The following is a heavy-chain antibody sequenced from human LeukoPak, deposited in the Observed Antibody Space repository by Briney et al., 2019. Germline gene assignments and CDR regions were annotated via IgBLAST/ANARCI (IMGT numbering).Heavy chain of an antibody. J-gene: IGHJ4*02. V-gene: IGHV3-30*03. CDR3: ATTYSSSFDY. Sequence: GRSLRLSCAASGFTFSSYGMHWVRQAPGKGLEWVAVISYDGSNKYYADSVKGRFTISRDNSKNTLYLQMNSLRAEDTAVYYCATTYSSSFDYWGQGTLLTLSS. D-gene: IGHD6-13*01. CDR1: GFTFSSYG. CDR2: ISYDGSNK.